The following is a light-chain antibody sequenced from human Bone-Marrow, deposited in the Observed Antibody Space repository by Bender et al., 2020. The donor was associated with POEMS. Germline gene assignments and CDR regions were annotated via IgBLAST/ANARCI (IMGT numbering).Light chain of an antibody. J-gene: IGLJ3*02. CDR1: SSNFGSNY. V-gene: IGLV1-47*02. Sequence: TISCSGSSSNFGSNYVYWHQQLPGTAPKLLIYSNNQRPSGVPDRFSGSTSGTSASLAISGLRSEDEADYHCAAWDDSLSGSWVFGGGTKLTVL. CDR2: SNN. CDR3: AAWDDSLSGSWV.